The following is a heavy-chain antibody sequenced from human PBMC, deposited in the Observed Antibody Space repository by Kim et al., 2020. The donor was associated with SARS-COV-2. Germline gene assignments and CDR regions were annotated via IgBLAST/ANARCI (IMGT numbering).Heavy chain of an antibody. V-gene: IGHV4-59*01. D-gene: IGHD3-10*01. J-gene: IGHJ3*02. CDR2: IYYSGST. CDR1: GGSISSYY. CDR3: ARVLGVTYYYGSGSYSYDAFDI. Sequence: SETLSLTCTVSGGSISSYYWSWIRQPPGKGLEWIGYIYYSGSTNYNPSLKSRVTISVDTSKNQFSLKLSSVTAADTAVYYCARVLGVTYYYGSGSYSYDAFDIWGHGTMVTVSS.